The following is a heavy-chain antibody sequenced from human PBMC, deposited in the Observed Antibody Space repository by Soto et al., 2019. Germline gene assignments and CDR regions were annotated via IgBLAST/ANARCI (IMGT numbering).Heavy chain of an antibody. CDR1: GGSVSSGSYY. J-gene: IGHJ6*02. Sequence: QVQLQESGPGLVKPSETLSLTCTVSGGSVSSGSYYWSWIRQPPGKGLEWIGYIYYSGSTNYNPSLKSRVTISVATSKSQCALKLSSVTAADTAVYYCARGIEGWYQGRYYYGMDVWGQGTTVTVSS. D-gene: IGHD6-19*01. CDR3: ARGIEGWYQGRYYYGMDV. CDR2: IYYSGST. V-gene: IGHV4-61*01.